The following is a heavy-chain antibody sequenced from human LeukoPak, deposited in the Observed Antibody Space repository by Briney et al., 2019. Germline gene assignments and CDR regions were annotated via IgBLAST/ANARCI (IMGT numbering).Heavy chain of an antibody. D-gene: IGHD5-24*01. V-gene: IGHV4-34*01. CDR2: INHSGST. CDR3: ASMATINSFDY. CDR1: GGSFSGYY. J-gene: IGHJ4*02. Sequence: SETLSLTCAVYGGSFSGYYWSWIRQPPGKGLEWIGEINHSGSTNYNPSLKSRVTISVDTSKNQFSLKLSSVTAADTAVYYCASMATINSFDYWGQGTLVTVSS.